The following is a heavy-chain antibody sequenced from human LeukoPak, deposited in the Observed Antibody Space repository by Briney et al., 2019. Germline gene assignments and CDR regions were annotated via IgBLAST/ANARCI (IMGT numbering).Heavy chain of an antibody. D-gene: IGHD3-3*01. CDR3: ARGSWGSGYNWFDP. J-gene: IGHJ5*02. CDR2: MNPNSGNT. Sequence: ASVKVSCKASGYTFTNYDINWVRQATGQGLEWMGWMNPNSGNTGYAQKFQGRVTMTRNTPISTAYMELSSLRSEDTAVYYCARGSWGSGYNWFDPWGQGTLVTVSS. V-gene: IGHV1-8*01. CDR1: GYTFTNYD.